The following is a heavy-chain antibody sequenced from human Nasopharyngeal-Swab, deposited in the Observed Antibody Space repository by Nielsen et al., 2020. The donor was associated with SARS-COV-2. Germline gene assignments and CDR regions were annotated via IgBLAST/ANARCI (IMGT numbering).Heavy chain of an antibody. D-gene: IGHD3-9*01. V-gene: IGHV5-51*01. Sequence: GRQMPGKGLEWMGIIYPGDSDTRYSPSFQGQVTISADKSISTAYLQWSSLKASDTAMYYCARPGRYFDWFYFDYWGQGTLVTVSS. CDR3: ARPGRYFDWFYFDY. J-gene: IGHJ4*02. CDR2: IYPGDSDT.